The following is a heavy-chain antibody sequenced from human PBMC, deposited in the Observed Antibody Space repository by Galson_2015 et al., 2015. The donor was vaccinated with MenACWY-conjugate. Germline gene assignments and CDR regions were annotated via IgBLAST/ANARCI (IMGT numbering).Heavy chain of an antibody. D-gene: IGHD3-22*01. V-gene: IGHV1-69*13. CDR1: GGTFGNYA. J-gene: IGHJ5*02. CDR2: ILPRIGST. Sequence: SVKVSCKASGGTFGNYAINWVRQAPGQGLEWMGGILPRIGSTNYAQKFQGRVTMTADASTSTAYMELDSLGSEDTAVYYCARDPREVAAMIVLVPNGWFDPWGQGTLVTVSS. CDR3: ARDPREVAAMIVLVPNGWFDP.